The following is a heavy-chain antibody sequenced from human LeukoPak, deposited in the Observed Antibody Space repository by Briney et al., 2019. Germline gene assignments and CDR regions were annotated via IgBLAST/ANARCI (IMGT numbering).Heavy chain of an antibody. CDR3: TKGTIWLPFDY. D-gene: IGHD5-18*01. CDR2: ISGSGGST. Sequence: PGGSLRLSCAAFGLTFSSYEMNWVRQAPGKGLEWVSAISGSGGSTYYADSVKGRFTISRDNSKNTLYLQMNSLRAEDTAVYYCTKGTIWLPFDYWGQGTLVTVSS. V-gene: IGHV3-23*01. J-gene: IGHJ4*02. CDR1: GLTFSSYE.